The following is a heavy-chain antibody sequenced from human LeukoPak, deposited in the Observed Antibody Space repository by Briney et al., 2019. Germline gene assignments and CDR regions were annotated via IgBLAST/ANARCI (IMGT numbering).Heavy chain of an antibody. Sequence: SETLSLTCAVYGGSFSGYYWSWIRQPPGKGLEWIGEINHSGSTNYNPSLKSRVTISVDTSKNQFSLKLSSVTAADTAVYYCARAGIQWLKGRWFDPWGQGNLVTVSS. CDR3: ARAGIQWLKGRWFDP. CDR2: INHSGST. CDR1: GGSFSGYY. D-gene: IGHD6-19*01. V-gene: IGHV4-34*01. J-gene: IGHJ5*02.